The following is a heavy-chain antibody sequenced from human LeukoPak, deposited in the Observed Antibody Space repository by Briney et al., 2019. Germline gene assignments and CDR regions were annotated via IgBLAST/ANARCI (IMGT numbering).Heavy chain of an antibody. CDR2: ISSGSSAI. Sequence: GGSLRLSCAASGFTFSNAWMNWVRQAPGKGLEWVSIISSGSSAIFSADALKGRFTISRDDAKNSLYLQMNSLRAEDTALYYCARVGRCSGGSCYPRIYYYMDVWGKGTTVTVSS. CDR1: GFTFSNAW. J-gene: IGHJ6*03. D-gene: IGHD2-15*01. CDR3: ARVGRCSGGSCYPRIYYYMDV. V-gene: IGHV3-21*04.